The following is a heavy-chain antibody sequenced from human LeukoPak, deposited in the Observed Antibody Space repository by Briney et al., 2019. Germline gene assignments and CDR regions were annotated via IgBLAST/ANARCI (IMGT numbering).Heavy chain of an antibody. D-gene: IGHD3-16*01. Sequence: SETLSLTCAVYGGSFSGYYWSWIRQPPGKGLEWIGEIHHSRSTNYNPSLKSRVTISVDTSKNQFSLKSSSVTAADTAVYYCARDVDGLIDYWGQGTLVTVSS. CDR3: ARDVDGLIDY. CDR2: IHHSRST. CDR1: GGSFSGYY. V-gene: IGHV4-34*01. J-gene: IGHJ4*02.